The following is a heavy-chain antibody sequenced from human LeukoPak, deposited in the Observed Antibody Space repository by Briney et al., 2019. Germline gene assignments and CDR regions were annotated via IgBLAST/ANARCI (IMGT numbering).Heavy chain of an antibody. V-gene: IGHV4-39*01. CDR1: GGSIISSSYY. CDR2: IYYSATS. D-gene: IGHD3-22*01. Sequence: PSGTLFLTCGVSGGSIISSSYYWGWIRQPPGKGLEWSGSIYYSATSHYNQSLKSLLTISVDTSKNQFSLKLSSVTAADTAVYYCASHYSSGYYLTLYYFDYGGQGTLVTVSS. J-gene: IGHJ4*02. CDR3: ASHYSSGYYLTLYYFDY.